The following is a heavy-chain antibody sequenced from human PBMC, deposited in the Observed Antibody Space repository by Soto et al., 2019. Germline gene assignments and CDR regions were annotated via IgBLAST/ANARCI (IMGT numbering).Heavy chain of an antibody. Sequence: QVQLVQSGAEVKKPGSSVKVSCKASGGTFSSYAISWVRQAPGQGLEWMGGIIPIFGTANYAQKFQGRVTITADESTSTAYMGLSSLRSEDTAVYYCASGLGSSWYGSPNPNWFDPWGQGTLVTVSS. CDR1: GGTFSSYA. V-gene: IGHV1-69*01. CDR2: IIPIFGTA. J-gene: IGHJ5*02. CDR3: ASGLGSSWYGSPNPNWFDP. D-gene: IGHD6-13*01.